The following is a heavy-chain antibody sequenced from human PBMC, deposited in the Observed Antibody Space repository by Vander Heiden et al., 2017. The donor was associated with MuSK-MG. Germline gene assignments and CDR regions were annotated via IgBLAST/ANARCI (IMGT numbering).Heavy chain of an antibody. CDR1: GGSISSYY. CDR3: ASGYSSGWYGY. CDR2: IYYSGST. Sequence: QVQLQESGPGLVKPSETLSLTCPVSGGSISSYYWSWIRQPPGKGLEWIGYIYYSGSTNYNPSLKSRVTISVDTSKNQFSLKLSSVTAADTAVYYCASGYSSGWYGYWGQGTLVTVSS. J-gene: IGHJ4*02. V-gene: IGHV4-59*08. D-gene: IGHD6-19*01.